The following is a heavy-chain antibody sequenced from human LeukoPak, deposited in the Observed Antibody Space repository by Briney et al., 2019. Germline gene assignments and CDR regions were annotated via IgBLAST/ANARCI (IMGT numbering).Heavy chain of an antibody. V-gene: IGHV3-30*04. CDR1: GFTFSSYA. D-gene: IGHD6-13*01. J-gene: IGHJ4*02. CDR2: ISYDGSNK. CDR3: ARASSWTFDY. Sequence: GSLRLSCAASGFTFSSYAMHWVRQAPGKGLEWVAVISYDGSNKYYADSVKGRFTISRDNSKNTLCLQMNSLRAEDTAVYYCARASSWTFDYWGQGTLVTVSS.